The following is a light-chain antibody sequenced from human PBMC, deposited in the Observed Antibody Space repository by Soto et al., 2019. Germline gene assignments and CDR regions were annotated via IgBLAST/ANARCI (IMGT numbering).Light chain of an antibody. CDR1: QSISSW. Sequence: DIQMTQSPSTLSASVGGRVTITCRASQSISSWLAWYQQKPGKAPNLLIYDASNLESGVPSRFSGSGSGTDFTLTISRLEPEDFAVYYCQQYDSSPRTFGQGTKVDIK. CDR3: QQYDSSPRT. J-gene: IGKJ1*01. CDR2: DAS. V-gene: IGKV1-5*01.